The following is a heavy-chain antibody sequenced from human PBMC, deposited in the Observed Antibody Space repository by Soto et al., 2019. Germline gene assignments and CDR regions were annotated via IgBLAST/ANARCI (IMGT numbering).Heavy chain of an antibody. V-gene: IGHV3-23*01. J-gene: IGHJ4*02. CDR2: VSGSGGSI. CDR1: GFTFSSYA. Sequence: GGSLRLSCAASGFTFSSYAMSWVRQAPGKGLEWVSTVSGSGGSIYYADPVKGRFTISRDNSKNTLYLQMNRLRAEDTAVYYCAKDLAFPAAMVEYWGQGTLVTVS. D-gene: IGHD2-2*01. CDR3: AKDLAFPAAMVEY.